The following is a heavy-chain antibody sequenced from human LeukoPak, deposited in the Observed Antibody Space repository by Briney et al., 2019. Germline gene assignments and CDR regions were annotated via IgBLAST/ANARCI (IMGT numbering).Heavy chain of an antibody. D-gene: IGHD3-22*01. CDR3: WSYYDSSGYYYDDDY. J-gene: IGHJ4*02. Sequence: GGSLRLSCAASGFTFNTFNMNWVRQAPGKGLEWVSSITSGGDYIYYADSVKGRFTISRDNAKNSLYLQMNSLRAEDTALYYCWSYYDSSGYYYDDDYWGQGTLVTVSS. V-gene: IGHV3-21*04. CDR1: GFTFNTFN. CDR2: ITSGGDYI.